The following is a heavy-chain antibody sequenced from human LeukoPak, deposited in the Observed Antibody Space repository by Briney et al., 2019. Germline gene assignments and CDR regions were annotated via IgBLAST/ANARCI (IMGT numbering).Heavy chain of an antibody. CDR1: GGSISSGSYY. J-gene: IGHJ3*02. CDR2: IYTSGST. D-gene: IGHD3-22*01. V-gene: IGHV4-61*02. CDR3: ARGGDYYDSSGYYNDAFDI. Sequence: SETLSLTCTVSGGSISSGSYYWSWIRQPAGKGLEWIGRIYTSGSTNYNPSLKSRVTISVDTSKNQFSLKLSSVTAVDTAAYYCARGGDYYDSSGYYNDAFDIWGQGTMVTVSS.